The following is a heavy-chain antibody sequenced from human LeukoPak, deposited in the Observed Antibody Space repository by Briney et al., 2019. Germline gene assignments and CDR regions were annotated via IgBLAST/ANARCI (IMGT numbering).Heavy chain of an antibody. CDR1: GYSFTSYW. D-gene: IGHD4-17*01. V-gene: IGHV5-51*01. CDR3: ARLAPWSYGDYAFDY. Sequence: GESLKISCKGSGYSFTSYWIGWVRQMPGKGLEWMGIIYPGDSDTRYSPSFQGQVTISADKSISTAYLQWSSLKASDTAMYYCARLAPWSYGDYAFDYWGQGTLVTVSS. CDR2: IYPGDSDT. J-gene: IGHJ4*02.